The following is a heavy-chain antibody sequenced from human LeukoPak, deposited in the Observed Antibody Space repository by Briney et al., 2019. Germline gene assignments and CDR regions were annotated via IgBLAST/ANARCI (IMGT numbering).Heavy chain of an antibody. D-gene: IGHD3-22*01. CDR1: GFNFISYG. CDR3: VRDKYDSNRSPSDI. V-gene: IGHV3-23*01. J-gene: IGHJ3*02. Sequence: GGSLRLSCEVSGFNFISYGMSWVRQAPGTGLEWVSLISGSGTRTNYAGSVKGRFTISRDNSKNTVYLQMDSLGAEDTAVYYCVRDKYDSNRSPSDIWGQGTKVTVSS. CDR2: ISGSGTRT.